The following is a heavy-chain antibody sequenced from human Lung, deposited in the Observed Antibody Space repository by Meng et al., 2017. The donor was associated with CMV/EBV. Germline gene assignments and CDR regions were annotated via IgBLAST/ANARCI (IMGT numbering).Heavy chain of an antibody. J-gene: IGHJ4*02. D-gene: IGHD3-3*01. CDR1: GFTFDDYA. CDR3: ARSLEWSRLGVDF. Sequence: GGSLRLSCAASGFTFDDYAMHWARQVPGKGLEWVSGISWNSGTIDYADSVKGRFIISRDNAKNCLYLQMNSLGAEDTALYYCARSLEWSRLGVDFWGQGTLVTVSS. V-gene: IGHV3-9*01. CDR2: ISWNSGTI.